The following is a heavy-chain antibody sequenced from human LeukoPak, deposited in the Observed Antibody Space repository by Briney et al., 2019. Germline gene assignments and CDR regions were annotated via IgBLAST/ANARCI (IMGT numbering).Heavy chain of an antibody. D-gene: IGHD6-19*01. CDR2: ISPNSGDT. J-gene: IGHJ6*03. CDR1: GYTFTGHY. V-gene: IGHV1-2*02. CDR3: ARAAIAVAGDYHYHYMDV. Sequence: ASVKVSCKASGYTFTGHYMHWVRQAPGQGPEWMGWISPNSGDTDYAQRFQGRVTMTRDTSISTAYMELSRLRSDDTAVYFCARAAIAVAGDYHYHYMDVWGKGTTVTVSS.